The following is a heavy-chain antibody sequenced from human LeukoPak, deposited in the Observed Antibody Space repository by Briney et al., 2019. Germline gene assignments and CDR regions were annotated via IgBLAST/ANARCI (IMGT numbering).Heavy chain of an antibody. CDR1: GFTFCSYW. J-gene: IGHJ4*01. CDR2: MKQDGSAK. Sequence: PGGSLRLSCVASGFTFCSYWMAWVRQAPGKGLEWVANMKQDGSAKHYADSVKGRFSISRDNSKKSVYLQMDSLRAEDTALYYCARDNVGALDYWGHGTLVTVSS. CDR3: ARDNVGALDY. V-gene: IGHV3-7*01. D-gene: IGHD1-26*01.